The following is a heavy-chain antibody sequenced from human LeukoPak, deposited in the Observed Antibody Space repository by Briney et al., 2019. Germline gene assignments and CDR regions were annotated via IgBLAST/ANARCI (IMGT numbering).Heavy chain of an antibody. CDR1: GYSFSTDL. Sequence: GESLKISCKGSGYSFSTDLIGVVRQMPGKVREWMGLIYAGDSDTRYSPSFQGQVNISVAKSISTAYLQWSNLKASDNAIYYCARYFTGGSDYWGQGTLVTVSS. CDR3: ARYFTGGSDY. CDR2: IYAGDSDT. J-gene: IGHJ4*02. V-gene: IGHV5-51*01. D-gene: IGHD3-16*01.